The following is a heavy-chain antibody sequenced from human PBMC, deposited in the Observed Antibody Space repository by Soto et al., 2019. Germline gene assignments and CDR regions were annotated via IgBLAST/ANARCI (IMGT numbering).Heavy chain of an antibody. CDR1: GGSFSRYY. V-gene: IGHV4-34*01. CDR2: INHSGST. D-gene: IGHD6-13*01. CDR3: ARDQPYSSSWYGGMDV. Sequence: SETLSLTCAVYGGSFSRYYWSWIRQPPGKGLEWIGEINHSGSTNYNPSLESRVTMSIDTSKNQFSLNLSSVTAADTAVYYCARDQPYSSSWYGGMDVWGQGTTVTVYS. J-gene: IGHJ6*02.